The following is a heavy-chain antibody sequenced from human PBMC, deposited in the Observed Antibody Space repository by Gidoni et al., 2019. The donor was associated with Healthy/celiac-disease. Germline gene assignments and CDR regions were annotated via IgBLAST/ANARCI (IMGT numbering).Heavy chain of an antibody. CDR3: ARLEAYYDFWSGPGWDY. CDR2: IYYSGST. Sequence: QLQLQESGPGLVKPSETLSLTCTVSGGSLSSSSYYWGWIRQPPGKGLEWIGSIYYSGSTYYNPSLKSRVTISVDTSKNQFSLKLSSVTAADTAVYYWARLEAYYDFWSGPGWDYWGQGTLVTVSS. D-gene: IGHD3-3*01. CDR1: GGSLSSSSYY. J-gene: IGHJ4*02. V-gene: IGHV4-39*01.